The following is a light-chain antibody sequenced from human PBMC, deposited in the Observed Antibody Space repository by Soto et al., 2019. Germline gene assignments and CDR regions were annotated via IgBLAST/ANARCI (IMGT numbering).Light chain of an antibody. Sequence: QSVLTQPPSASGTPGQRVTISCSGTISNIGSNHVYWYQQLPGTAPTLLIYRNNQRPSGVPDRFSGSKSGTSASLAISGLRSEDEADYYCATWDDRLSGRGVFGTGTKLTVL. CDR2: RNN. V-gene: IGLV1-47*01. CDR3: ATWDDRLSGRGV. J-gene: IGLJ1*01. CDR1: ISNIGSNH.